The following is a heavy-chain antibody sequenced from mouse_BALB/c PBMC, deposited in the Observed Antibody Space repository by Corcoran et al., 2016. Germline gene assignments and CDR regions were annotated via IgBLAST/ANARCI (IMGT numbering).Heavy chain of an antibody. D-gene: IGHD2-10*01. CDR3: GRAYYGKGVFAY. V-gene: IGHV9-3-1*01. J-gene: IGHJ3*01. Sequence: QIQLVQSGPELKKPGETVKISCKASGYTFTNYGMNWVKQAPGKGLKWMGWINTYTGEPTYADDFKGRFAFSLETSASTAYLQINNLKNEDTATYFCGRAYYGKGVFAYWGQGTLVTVSA. CDR1: GYTFTNYG. CDR2: INTYTGEP.